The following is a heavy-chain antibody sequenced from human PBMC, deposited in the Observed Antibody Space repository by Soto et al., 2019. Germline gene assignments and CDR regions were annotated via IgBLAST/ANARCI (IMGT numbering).Heavy chain of an antibody. J-gene: IGHJ3*02. CDR1: GFTFSSYS. D-gene: IGHD2-15*01. CDR3: ARDGYCSGGSCYPDAFDI. V-gene: IGHV3-21*01. Sequence: PGGSLRLSCAASGFTFSSYSMNWVRQAPGKGLEWVSSISSISYIYYADSVKGRFTISRDNAKNSLYLQMNSLRAEDTAVYYCARDGYCSGGSCYPDAFDIWGQGTMVTV. CDR2: ISSISYI.